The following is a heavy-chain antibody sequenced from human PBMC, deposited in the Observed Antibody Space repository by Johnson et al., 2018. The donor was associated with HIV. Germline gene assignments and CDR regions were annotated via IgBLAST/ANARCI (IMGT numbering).Heavy chain of an antibody. CDR3: ARDNSGSDAFDI. CDR1: GFTFSSYG. CDR2: INWNGGST. Sequence: VQLMESGGGVVQPGRSLRLSCAASGFTFSSYGMHWVRQAPGKGLEWVSGINWNGGSTGYADSVKGRFTISRDNAKNSLHLQMNSLRAEDTALYYCARDNSGSDAFDIWGQGTMVTVSS. V-gene: IGHV3-20*04. J-gene: IGHJ3*02. D-gene: IGHD1-26*01.